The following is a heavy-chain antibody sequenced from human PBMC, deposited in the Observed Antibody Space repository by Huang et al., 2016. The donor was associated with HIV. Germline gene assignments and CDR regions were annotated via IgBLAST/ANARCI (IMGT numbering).Heavy chain of an antibody. CDR2: INPNTGHP. D-gene: IGHD3-22*01. CDR1: GYTFTDYQ. Sequence: QVQLVQSGSELKKPGASVKVSCKVSGYTFTDYQISWVRQAPGQGLEWMGWINPNTGHPTEAQGFTGRFVFSCDTSVSTAYLQISSLKAEDTAVYFCARDSGYYRYFDYWGQETLVTVSS. V-gene: IGHV7-4-1*02. CDR3: ARDSGYYRYFDY. J-gene: IGHJ4*02.